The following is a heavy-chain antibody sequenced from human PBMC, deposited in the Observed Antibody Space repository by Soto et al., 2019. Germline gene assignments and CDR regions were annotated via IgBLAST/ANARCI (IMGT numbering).Heavy chain of an antibody. CDR2: IDHSGST. D-gene: IGHD4-17*01. V-gene: IGHV4-30-2*01. Sequence: QLQLQESGSGLVKPSQTLSLTCAVSGGSISSGGYSWSWIRQPPGKGLEWIGYIDHSGSTYYNPSLRSRVTLSADRSTTQFSLKLSSVPAADTAVQYCAEGGGLPRCYWGQGTLVTVSS. J-gene: IGHJ1*01. CDR3: AEGGGLPRCY. CDR1: GGSISSGGYS.